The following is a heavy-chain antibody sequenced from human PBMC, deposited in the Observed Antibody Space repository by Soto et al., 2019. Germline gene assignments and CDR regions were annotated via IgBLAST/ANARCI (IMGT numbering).Heavy chain of an antibody. Sequence: QLQLQESGPGLVKPSETLSLTCTVSGGSISSSSYYWGWIRQPPGKGLEWIGSIYYSGSTYYNPSLKSRLTISVDTSKNQFSLKLSSVTAADTAVYYCARHGAVAGRYYYYYMDVWGKGTTVTVSS. CDR1: GGSISSSSYY. J-gene: IGHJ6*03. CDR2: IYYSGST. D-gene: IGHD6-19*01. CDR3: ARHGAVAGRYYYYYMDV. V-gene: IGHV4-39*01.